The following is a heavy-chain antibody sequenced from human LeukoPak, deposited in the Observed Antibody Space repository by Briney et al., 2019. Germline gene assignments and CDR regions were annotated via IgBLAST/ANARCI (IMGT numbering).Heavy chain of an antibody. J-gene: IGHJ4*02. D-gene: IGHD2-15*01. Sequence: ASVKVSCKASGYTFTSYGISWVRQAPGQGLEWMGWISAYNGNTNYAQKLQGRVTMTTDTSTNTAYMELRSPRSDDTAVYYCARVVVGYCSGGSCYPPYYFDYWGQGTLVTVSS. CDR3: ARVVVGYCSGGSCYPPYYFDY. CDR2: ISAYNGNT. V-gene: IGHV1-18*01. CDR1: GYTFTSYG.